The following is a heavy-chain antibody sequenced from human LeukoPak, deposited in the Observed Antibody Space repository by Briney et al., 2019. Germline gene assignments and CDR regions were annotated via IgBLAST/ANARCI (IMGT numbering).Heavy chain of an antibody. Sequence: PSETLSLTCTVSGASISNYYWTWIRQPPGKGLEWIGYIYYSGSTNYRPSLKSRVTISVDTSKNQFSLKLSSVTAADTAVYYCARSSGDYGSGSYYRDFDYWGQGTLVTVSS. D-gene: IGHD3-10*01. CDR2: IYYSGST. J-gene: IGHJ4*02. CDR1: GASISNYY. V-gene: IGHV4-59*01. CDR3: ARSSGDYGSGSYYRDFDY.